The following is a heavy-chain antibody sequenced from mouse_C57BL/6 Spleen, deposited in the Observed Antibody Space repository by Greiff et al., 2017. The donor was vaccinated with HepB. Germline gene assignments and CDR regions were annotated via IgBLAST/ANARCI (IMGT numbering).Heavy chain of an antibody. Sequence: EVMLVESGGGLVKPGGSLKLSCAASGFTFSDYGMHWVRQAPEKGLEWVAYISSGSSTIYYADTVKGRFTISRDNAKNTLFLQMTSLRSEDTAMYYCARGGYYYGSSPYYFDYWGQGTTLTVSS. D-gene: IGHD1-1*01. CDR1: GFTFSDYG. J-gene: IGHJ2*01. CDR3: ARGGYYYGSSPYYFDY. CDR2: ISSGSSTI. V-gene: IGHV5-17*01.